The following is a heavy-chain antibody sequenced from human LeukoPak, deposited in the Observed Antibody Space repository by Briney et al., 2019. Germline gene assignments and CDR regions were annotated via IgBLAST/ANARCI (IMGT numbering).Heavy chain of an antibody. J-gene: IGHJ4*02. CDR3: TRAPPGMTMMTDY. CDR1: GYTFTNYH. V-gene: IGHV1-18*01. Sequence: ASVSVSCKASGYTFTNYHIAWVRQAPGQGLEWMGWVSTNDGNTVYAQRLQGRVTMTTDTSTSVAYMELRSLTSDDTAVYYCTRAPPGMTMMTDYWGQGTLVTVSS. D-gene: IGHD3-22*01. CDR2: VSTNDGNT.